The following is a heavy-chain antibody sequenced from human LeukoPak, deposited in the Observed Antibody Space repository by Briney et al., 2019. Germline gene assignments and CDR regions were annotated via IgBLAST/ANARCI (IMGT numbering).Heavy chain of an antibody. CDR3: AKDLDCSGGTCHKAFDC. CDR1: GFTLSTYG. CDR2: IRYDGSDK. Sequence: GGSLRLSCVASGFTLSTYGMHWVRQAPGKGLEWVAFIRYDGSDKFYGDSVKGRFTTSRDNSKNTLYLQMSRLRVEDTTVYYCAKDLDCSGGTCHKAFDCWGQGTLVTVSS. D-gene: IGHD2-15*01. V-gene: IGHV3-30*02. J-gene: IGHJ4*02.